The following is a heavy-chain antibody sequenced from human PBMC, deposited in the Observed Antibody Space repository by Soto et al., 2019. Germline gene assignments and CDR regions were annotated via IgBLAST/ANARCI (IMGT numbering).Heavy chain of an antibody. Sequence: ASVKVSCKASGYTFTGYYMHWVRQAPGQGLEWMGWINPNSGGTNYAQRFQGRVTMTRDTSISTAYMELSRLRSDDTAVYYCARDRLGMGATPLYYYYGMDVWGQGTTVTVSS. J-gene: IGHJ6*02. CDR1: GYTFTGYY. CDR2: INPNSGGT. CDR3: ARDRLGMGATPLYYYYGMDV. D-gene: IGHD1-26*01. V-gene: IGHV1-2*02.